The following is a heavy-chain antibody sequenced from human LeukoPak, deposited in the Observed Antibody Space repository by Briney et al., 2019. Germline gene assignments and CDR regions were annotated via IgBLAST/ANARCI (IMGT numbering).Heavy chain of an antibody. Sequence: PSETLSLTCTVSVGSISSSSYYWGWTRRPPGRAVEWIRRIYYSGSTYYNPSLKSRITISVDTCKNQFSLKLSSVTAADTAVYYCARHARSRDGDLYYFDYWGQGTLVTVSS. CDR3: ARHARSRDGDLYYFDY. CDR1: VGSISSSSYY. CDR2: IYYSGST. D-gene: IGHD5-24*01. V-gene: IGHV4-39*01. J-gene: IGHJ4*02.